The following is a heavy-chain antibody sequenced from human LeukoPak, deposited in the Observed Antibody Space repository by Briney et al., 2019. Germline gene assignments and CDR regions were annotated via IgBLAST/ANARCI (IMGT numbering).Heavy chain of an antibody. V-gene: IGHV3-30-3*01. D-gene: IGHD5-12*01. CDR3: ARDPYQWLSSYYFDY. CDR1: GFTFSSYA. J-gene: IGHJ4*02. Sequence: GGSLRLSCAASGFTFSSYAMHWVRQAPGKGLEWVAVISYDVSNKYYADSVKGRFTISRDNSKNTLYLQMNSLRAEDTAVYYCARDPYQWLSSYYFDYWGQGTLVTVSS. CDR2: ISYDVSNK.